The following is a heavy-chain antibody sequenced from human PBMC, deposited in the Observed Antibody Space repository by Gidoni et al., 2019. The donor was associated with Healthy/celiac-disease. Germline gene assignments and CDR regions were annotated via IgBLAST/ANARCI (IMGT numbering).Heavy chain of an antibody. V-gene: IGHV3-9*01. D-gene: IGHD3-3*01. CDR2: ISWNSGSI. Sequence: EVPPAESGGGWVQPGRSLRLSCTPSGFPFADYAMHWVRQAPGKGLEWVSGISWNSGSIGYADSVKGRFTISRDNAKNSLYLQMNSLRAEDTALYYCAKENGVSIFGVVSNWFDPWGQGTLVTVSS. J-gene: IGHJ5*02. CDR1: GFPFADYA. CDR3: AKENGVSIFGVVSNWFDP.